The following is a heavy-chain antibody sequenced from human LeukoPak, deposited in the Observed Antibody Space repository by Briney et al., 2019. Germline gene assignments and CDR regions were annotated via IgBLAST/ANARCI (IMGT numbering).Heavy chain of an antibody. Sequence: GGSLRLSCAASGFIFSNYWMNWVRQAPGKGLEWVAFIRYDGSNKYYADSVKGRFTISRDNSKNTLYLQMNSLRAEDTAVYYCAKDSSSSSKWSYFDYWGQGTLVTVSS. CDR3: AKDSSSSSKWSYFDY. V-gene: IGHV3-30*02. CDR2: IRYDGSNK. J-gene: IGHJ4*02. CDR1: GFIFSNYW. D-gene: IGHD6-13*01.